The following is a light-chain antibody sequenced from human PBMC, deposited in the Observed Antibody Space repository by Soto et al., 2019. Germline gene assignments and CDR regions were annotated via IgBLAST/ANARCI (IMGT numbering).Light chain of an antibody. J-gene: IGKJ1*01. CDR2: DAS. CDR3: QQYYSSWT. Sequence: DIQMTQSPSTLSASVGDRVTITCRASQTISNWLACYQQKPEKAPKLLISDASSLEGGVPSRFGGSGSGTEFTLTRSRLQHDDFATYYCQQYYSSWTFGQGTKVEIK. V-gene: IGKV1-5*01. CDR1: QTISNW.